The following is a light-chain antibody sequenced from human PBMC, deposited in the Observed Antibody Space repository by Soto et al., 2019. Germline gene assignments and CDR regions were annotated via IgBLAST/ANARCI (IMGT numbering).Light chain of an antibody. CDR3: QQGHSTPYT. CDR1: QHIRTY. Sequence: DIQMPQSPYSLSASLGDSVTITCRASQHIRTYLNWYQQKPGRAPKLLIHSASALPSVVPSRFSGSGAGTEFTLTMSGQQPEDFASYYCQQGHSTPYTFGQGTKVEIK. CDR2: SAS. V-gene: IGKV1-39*01. J-gene: IGKJ2*01.